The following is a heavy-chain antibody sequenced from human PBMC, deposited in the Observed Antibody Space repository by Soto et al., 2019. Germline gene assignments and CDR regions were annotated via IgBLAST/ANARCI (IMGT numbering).Heavy chain of an antibody. D-gene: IGHD3-10*01. CDR1: GGSISSYY. V-gene: IGHV4-59*01. J-gene: IGHJ5*02. CDR3: ARFGHLWFEELIGWFDP. CDR2: IYYSGST. Sequence: PSETLSLTCTVSGGSISSYYWSWIRQPPGKGLEWIGYIYYSGSTNYNPSLKSRVTISVDTSKNQFSLKLSSVTAADTAVYYCARFGHLWFEELIGWFDPWGQGTLVTVSS.